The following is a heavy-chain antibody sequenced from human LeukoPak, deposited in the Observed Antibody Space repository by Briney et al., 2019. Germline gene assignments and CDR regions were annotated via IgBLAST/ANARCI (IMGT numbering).Heavy chain of an antibody. V-gene: IGHV1-24*01. CDR1: GYTLTELS. J-gene: IGHJ4*02. D-gene: IGHD1-26*01. CDR2: FDPEDGAT. Sequence: GASVKVSCKVSGYTLTELSMHWVRQAPGKGLEWMGGFDPEDGATLYAQKFQGRVSMTEDTSTDTAYIELHSLRSEDTAVYYCATGPLGAISFYLDYWGQGTLVTVSS. CDR3: ATGPLGAISFYLDY.